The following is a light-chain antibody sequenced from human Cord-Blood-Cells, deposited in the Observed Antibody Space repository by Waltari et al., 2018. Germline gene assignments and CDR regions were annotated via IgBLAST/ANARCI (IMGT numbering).Light chain of an antibody. Sequence: QSALTQPASVSGSPGQSITISCTGTSSDVGGYNYVSWYQQHPDKDPKLLMYDVSNRPSGVSNRFSGSKSGNTASLTISGLQAEDEADYYCSSYTSSSTLVFGGGTKLTVL. J-gene: IGLJ3*02. CDR1: SSDVGGYNY. V-gene: IGLV2-14*03. CDR3: SSYTSSSTLV. CDR2: DVS.